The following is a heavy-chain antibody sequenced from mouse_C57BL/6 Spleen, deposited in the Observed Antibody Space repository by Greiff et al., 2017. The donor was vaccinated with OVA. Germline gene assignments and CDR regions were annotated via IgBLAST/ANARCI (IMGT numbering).Heavy chain of an antibody. V-gene: IGHV1-15*01. Sequence: QVQLKESGAELVRPGASVTLSCKASGYTFTDYEMHWVKQTPVHGLEWIGAIDPETGGTAYNQKFKGKAILTADKSSSTAYMELRSLTSEDSAVYYCTRYADWGVWYFDVWGTGTTVTVSS. CDR1: GYTFTDYE. J-gene: IGHJ1*03. CDR2: IDPETGGT. CDR3: TRYADWGVWYFDV. D-gene: IGHD4-1*01.